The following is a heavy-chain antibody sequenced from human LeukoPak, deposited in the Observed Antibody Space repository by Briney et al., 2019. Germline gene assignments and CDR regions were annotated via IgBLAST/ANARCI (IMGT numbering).Heavy chain of an antibody. J-gene: IGHJ6*02. D-gene: IGHD5-12*01. CDR1: GYTFTSYA. V-gene: IGHV1-3*01. CDR3: ARGDSGYDSPYYYYYGMDV. Sequence: ASVKVSCKASGYTFTSYAMHWVRQAPGQRLEWMGWINAGNGNTKYSQKFQGRVTITRDTSASTAYMELSSLRSEDTAVYYCARGDSGYDSPYYYYYGMDVWGQGTTVTVSS. CDR2: INAGNGNT.